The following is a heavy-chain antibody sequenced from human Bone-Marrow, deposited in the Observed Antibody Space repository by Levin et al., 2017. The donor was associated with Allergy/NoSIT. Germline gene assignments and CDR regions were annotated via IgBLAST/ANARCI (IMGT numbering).Heavy chain of an antibody. CDR1: GFTFSNYG. V-gene: IGHV3-33*08. CDR3: ARARSRYSYGYTFAY. J-gene: IGHJ4*02. Sequence: GESLKISCLASGFTFSNYGMHWVRQAPGKGLEWVATIWFDGISKFHADSVKGRFTVSRDNSKNTLYLQMNTLRAEDTAVYYCARARSRYSYGYTFAYWGQGSLVTVSS. CDR2: IWFDGISK. D-gene: IGHD5-18*01.